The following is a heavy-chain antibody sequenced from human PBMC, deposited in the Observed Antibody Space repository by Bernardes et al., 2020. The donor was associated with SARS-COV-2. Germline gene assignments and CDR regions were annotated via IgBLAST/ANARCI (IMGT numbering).Heavy chain of an antibody. CDR3: VNDIIIEPSTKTAIDV. D-gene: IGHD3-10*01. CDR2: INSNGDSP. Sequence: GGSLRLSCSASGFTISDYAMHWVRQAPGKGLEYVSAINSNGDSPYYADSVRGRFTISRDVSKNTLYLQMSSLRPEDTAVYYCVNDIIIEPSTKTAIDVWGQGTRVTVSS. J-gene: IGHJ3*01. V-gene: IGHV3-64D*06. CDR1: GFTISDYA.